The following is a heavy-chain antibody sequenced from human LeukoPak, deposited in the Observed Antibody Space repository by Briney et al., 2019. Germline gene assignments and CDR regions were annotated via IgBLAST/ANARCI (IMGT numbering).Heavy chain of an antibody. CDR1: GDSLSSENTF. CDR3: ARATTWVGRVDC. CDR2: VYNSEKT. V-gene: IGHV4-61*09. J-gene: IGHJ4*02. D-gene: IGHD7-27*01. Sequence: SQTLSLTCAVAGDSLSSENTFWSWIRQPAGKGLEWIGHVYNSEKTNYNPSLKSRLTMSVDTSKNQSSLKLTSVTAADTAVYYCARATTWVGRVDCWGQGSLVTVSS.